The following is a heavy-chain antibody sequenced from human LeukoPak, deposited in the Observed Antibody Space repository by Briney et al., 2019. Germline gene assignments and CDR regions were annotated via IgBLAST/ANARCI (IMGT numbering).Heavy chain of an antibody. CDR3: ARAYHADSSGWGY. V-gene: IGHV3-74*01. CDR1: GFTFNTYW. J-gene: IGHJ4*02. Sequence: GGSLRLSCAASGFTFNTYWMHWIRQAPGKGLEWVSRIKTDGSSTTYADSVKGRFTISRDNAKSTLYLQMSSLRAEDTAVYYCARAYHADSSGWGYWGQGTLVTVSS. CDR2: IKTDGSST. D-gene: IGHD3-22*01.